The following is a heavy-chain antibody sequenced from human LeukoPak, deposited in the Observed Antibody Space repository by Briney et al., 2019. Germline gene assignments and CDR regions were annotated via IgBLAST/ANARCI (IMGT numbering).Heavy chain of an antibody. D-gene: IGHD3-3*01. Sequence: GGSLRLSCAASGFTFSSYWMSWVRQAPGKGLEWVANIKQVGSEKYYVDSVKGRFTISRDNAKNSLYLQMNSLRAEDTAVYYCAREGETITIFGVVIEYYFDHWGQGTLVTVSS. J-gene: IGHJ4*02. CDR1: GFTFSSYW. CDR3: AREGETITIFGVVIEYYFDH. V-gene: IGHV3-7*01. CDR2: IKQVGSEK.